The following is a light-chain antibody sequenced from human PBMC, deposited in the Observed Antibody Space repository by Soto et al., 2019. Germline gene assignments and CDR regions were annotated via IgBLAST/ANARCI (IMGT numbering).Light chain of an antibody. CDR1: QTIRNNY. CDR2: GAS. CDR3: QQYDSSPGT. J-gene: IGKJ1*01. V-gene: IGKV3-20*01. Sequence: EIVLTQSPGTLSLSPGDRATLSCRASQTIRNNYLAWYQQKPGQAPRLLIYGASSRAAGSPDRFSGSGSGTDFTLTISRLEPEDFAVYYCQQYDSSPGTFGQGTKVDIK.